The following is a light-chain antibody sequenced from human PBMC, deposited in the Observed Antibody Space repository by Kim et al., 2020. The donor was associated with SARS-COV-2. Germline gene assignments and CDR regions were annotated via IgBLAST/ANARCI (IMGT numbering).Light chain of an antibody. CDR2: LYSDGRH. Sequence: SVKLTCILSTGQSNYAIAWLQKQPGKGPRYLMRLYSDGRHTKGDGIPDRFSGSTSGSEYSLTISSLQSEDEADYYCQTWGSGIGVFGGGTQLTVL. J-gene: IGLJ2*01. CDR1: TGQSNYA. CDR3: QTWGSGIGV. V-gene: IGLV4-69*01.